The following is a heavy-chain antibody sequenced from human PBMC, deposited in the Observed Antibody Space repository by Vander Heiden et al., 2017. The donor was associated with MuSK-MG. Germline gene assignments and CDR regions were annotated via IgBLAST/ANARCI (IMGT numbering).Heavy chain of an antibody. D-gene: IGHD2-21*02. J-gene: IGHJ4*01. CDR2: ISSSSSTI. V-gene: IGHV3-48*02. CDR3: ARGGRGDFVGDCWSFDY. Sequence: EVQLVESGGGLVQPGGSLRLSCAASGFTFSSYSMNWVRQAPGKGLEWVSYISSSSSTIYYADSVNGRFTISRDNAKNSLYLQMNSLRDQHTAVYYCARGGRGDFVGDCWSFDYWGHGTLVTVSS. CDR1: GFTFSSYS.